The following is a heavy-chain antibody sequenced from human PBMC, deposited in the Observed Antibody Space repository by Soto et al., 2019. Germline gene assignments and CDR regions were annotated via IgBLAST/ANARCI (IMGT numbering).Heavy chain of an antibody. Sequence: PGGSLRLSCAASGFTFSNHYMSWIRQAPGKGLEWVSYISSSSSYTNYADSVKGRFTISRDNAKNSLYLQMNSLKTEDTAVYYCRGYYYYGMDVWGQGTTVTVSS. J-gene: IGHJ6*02. D-gene: IGHD3-10*01. CDR2: ISSSSSYT. V-gene: IGHV3-11*03. CDR3: RGYYYYGMDV. CDR1: GFTFSNHY.